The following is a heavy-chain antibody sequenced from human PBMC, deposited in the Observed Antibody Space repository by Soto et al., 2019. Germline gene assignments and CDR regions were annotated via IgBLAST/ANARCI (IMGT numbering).Heavy chain of an antibody. CDR2: IIPLHNTS. D-gene: IGHD1-20*01. CDR3: ASWSNWNPLYYDGLDV. CDR1: GGAFNNYA. V-gene: IGHV1-69*06. Sequence: QVQLLQSGAEVKKPGSSVKVSCKVSGGAFNNYALNWVRHGPGQGLEWLGGIIPLHNTSNYSLTFLGRVTVTADISSTTVYMELNSLTSDDTATYYCASWSNWNPLYYDGLDVGGQGTTVTFSS. J-gene: IGHJ6*02.